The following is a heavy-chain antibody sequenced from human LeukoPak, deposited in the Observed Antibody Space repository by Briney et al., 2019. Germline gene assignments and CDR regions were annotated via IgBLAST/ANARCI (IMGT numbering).Heavy chain of an antibody. V-gene: IGHV3-48*03. Sequence: GSLRLSCAASGFTFSSYEMNWVRQAPGKGLEWVSYISSSGSTIYYADSVKGRFTISRDNAKNSLYLQMNSLRAEDTAVYYCARDMGYSSSWGYYYYMDVWGKGTTVTVSS. CDR2: ISSSGSTI. CDR3: ARDMGYSSSWGYYYYMDV. CDR1: GFTFSSYE. D-gene: IGHD6-13*01. J-gene: IGHJ6*03.